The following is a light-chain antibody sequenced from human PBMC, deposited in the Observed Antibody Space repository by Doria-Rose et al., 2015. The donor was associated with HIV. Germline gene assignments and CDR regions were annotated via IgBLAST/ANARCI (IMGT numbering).Light chain of an antibody. V-gene: IGKV3-20*01. J-gene: IGKJ1*01. CDR3: HQYGTSWT. CDR2: DGS. CDR1: QSFSSTY. Sequence: DIVLTQSPGTLSLSPGERATLSCRASQSFSSTYLAWYQQKPGQAPGLLIYDGSTRATGIPDRFSASGSGTDFTPTINRLEPEDFALYYCHQYGTSWTFGQGTKVEI.